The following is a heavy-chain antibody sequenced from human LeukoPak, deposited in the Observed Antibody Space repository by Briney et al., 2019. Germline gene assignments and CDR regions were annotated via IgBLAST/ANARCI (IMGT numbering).Heavy chain of an antibody. V-gene: IGHV1-8*01. D-gene: IGHD2/OR15-2a*01. Sequence: ASVKVSCKASGYTFISYDINWVRQATGQGLEWMGWMNPNSGNTGYAQKFQGRVTMTRNTSISTAYMELSSLRSEDTAVYYCARRNSGPPDGLVLAFDIWGQGTMVTVSS. CDR1: GYTFISYD. J-gene: IGHJ3*02. CDR2: MNPNSGNT. CDR3: ARRNSGPPDGLVLAFDI.